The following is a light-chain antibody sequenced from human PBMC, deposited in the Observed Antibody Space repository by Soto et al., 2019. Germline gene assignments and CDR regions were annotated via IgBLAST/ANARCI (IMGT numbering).Light chain of an antibody. CDR1: QSVSSSY. CDR3: QQYGSSLRT. Sequence: ESVLTQSAGAPSLSPKERATLSCRASQSVSSSYLAWYQQKPGQAPRLLIYGASSRATGIPDRFSGSGSGTDFTLTISRLEPEDFALYYCQQYGSSLRTLGQGTKVDIK. V-gene: IGKV3-20*01. CDR2: GAS. J-gene: IGKJ1*01.